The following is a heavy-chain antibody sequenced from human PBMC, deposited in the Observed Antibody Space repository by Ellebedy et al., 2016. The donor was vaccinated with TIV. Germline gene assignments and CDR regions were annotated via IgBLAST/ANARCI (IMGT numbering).Heavy chain of an antibody. J-gene: IGHJ4*02. CDR3: AKDGYYYDSPFDY. Sequence: GESLKISCAASGYTFSTYAMSWVRQAPGKGLEWVSALSGGGSSTYYADSVRGRFTISRDNSKNTLYLQMNSLRAEDTAVYYCAKDGYYYDSPFDYWGQGTLVTVSS. D-gene: IGHD3-10*01. CDR1: GYTFSTYA. V-gene: IGHV3-23*01. CDR2: LSGGGSST.